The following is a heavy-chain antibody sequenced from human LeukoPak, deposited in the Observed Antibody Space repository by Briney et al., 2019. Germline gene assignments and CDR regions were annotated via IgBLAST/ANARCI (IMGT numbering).Heavy chain of an antibody. J-gene: IGHJ4*02. V-gene: IGHV3-33*06. CDR1: GLSFSSYG. CDR3: AKDSYGDYDKRGINYFHY. Sequence: PGRSLRLSCAASGLSFSSYGMHWVRQAPGKGLEWVAVIWYDGNNKYYADSVKGRFTISRDNSKNTLYLQMNSLRAEDTAVYYCAKDSYGDYDKRGINYFHYWGQGTLVTVSS. D-gene: IGHD4-17*01. CDR2: IWYDGNNK.